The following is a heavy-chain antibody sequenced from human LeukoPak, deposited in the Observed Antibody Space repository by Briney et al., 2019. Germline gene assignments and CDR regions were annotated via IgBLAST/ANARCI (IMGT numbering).Heavy chain of an antibody. V-gene: IGHV4-34*01. D-gene: IGHD3-10*01. CDR2: INHSGST. CDR1: GGSFSGYY. Sequence: SETLSLTCAVYGGSFSGYYWSWIRQPPGKGLEWIGEINHSGSTNYNPSLKSRITISVDTSKNQFSLKLSSVTAADTAVYYCARLIGELWFGDYYYYYMDVWGKGTTVTISS. CDR3: ARLIGELWFGDYYYYYMDV. J-gene: IGHJ6*03.